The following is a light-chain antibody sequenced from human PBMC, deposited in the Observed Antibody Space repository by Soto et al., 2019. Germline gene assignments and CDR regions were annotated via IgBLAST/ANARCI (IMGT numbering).Light chain of an antibody. CDR2: GGS. V-gene: IGKV3-20*01. Sequence: EILLTQSPGTLSLSPVETATLSCRASQSVTSTYLAWYQQRPGQSPRLIIYGGSTRATGFPDRFSGGGSGTDFTLTISRLEPEDSAVYYCHCQQFDSSRIYSFGQGTKLEI. J-gene: IGKJ2*03. CDR3: QQFDSSRIYS. CDR1: QSVTSTY.